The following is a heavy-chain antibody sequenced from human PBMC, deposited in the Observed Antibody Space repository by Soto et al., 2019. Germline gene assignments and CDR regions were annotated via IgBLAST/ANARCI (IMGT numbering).Heavy chain of an antibody. J-gene: IGHJ2*01. D-gene: IGHD3-22*01. Sequence: GVLRLSCAASGFTFSSYAMSWVRQAPGKGLEWVSAISGSGGSTYYADSVKGRFTISRDNSKNTLYLQMNSLRAEDTAVYYCAFRYYYDSSGYSWGNWYFDLWGRGTLVTVSS. CDR1: GFTFSSYA. CDR2: ISGSGGST. CDR3: AFRYYYDSSGYSWGNWYFDL. V-gene: IGHV3-23*01.